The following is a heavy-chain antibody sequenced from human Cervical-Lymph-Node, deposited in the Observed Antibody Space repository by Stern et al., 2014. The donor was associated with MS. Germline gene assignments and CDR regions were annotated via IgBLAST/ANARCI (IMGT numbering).Heavy chain of an antibody. J-gene: IGHJ4*02. CDR1: GGSISSRY. V-gene: IGHV4-59*08. CDR3: ARLSTAVDF. Sequence: VQLVQSGPGLVKPSETLSLTCAVSGGSISSRYWGWIRQPPGKGLEWIGLIFPSGDTKYNPSLTSRVTISLDTSKNQFSLQVTTVTAADTAVYYCARLSTAVDFWGQGTLVTVSS. CDR2: IFPSGDT.